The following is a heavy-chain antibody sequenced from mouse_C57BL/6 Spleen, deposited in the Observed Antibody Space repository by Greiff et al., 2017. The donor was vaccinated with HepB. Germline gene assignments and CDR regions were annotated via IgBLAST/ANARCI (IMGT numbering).Heavy chain of an antibody. CDR3: ARATVVLDY. J-gene: IGHJ2*01. D-gene: IGHD1-1*01. V-gene: IGHV5-16*01. Sequence: EVKLVESEGGLVQPGSSMKLSCTASGFTFSDYYMAWVRQVPEKGLEWVANINYDGSSTYYLDSLKSRFIISRDNAKNILYLQMSSLKSEDTATYYCARATVVLDYWGQGTTLTVSS. CDR1: GFTFSDYY. CDR2: INYDGSST.